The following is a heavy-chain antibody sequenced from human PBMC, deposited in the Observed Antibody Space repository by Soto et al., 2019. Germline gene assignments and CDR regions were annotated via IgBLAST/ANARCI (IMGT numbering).Heavy chain of an antibody. CDR3: ARVTYYYDSSGYWNY. J-gene: IGHJ4*02. V-gene: IGHV3-30-3*01. D-gene: IGHD3-22*01. CDR2: ISYEGSNK. Sequence: QVQLVESGGGVVQPGRSLRLSCAASGFTFSSYAMHWVRQAPGKGLEWVAVISYEGSNKYYADSVKGRFTISRDNSKNTLYLQMDSLRAEDTAVYYCARVTYYYDSSGYWNYWGQGTLVTVSS. CDR1: GFTFSSYA.